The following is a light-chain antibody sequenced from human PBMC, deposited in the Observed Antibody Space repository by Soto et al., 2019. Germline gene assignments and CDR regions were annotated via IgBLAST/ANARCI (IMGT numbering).Light chain of an antibody. Sequence: DIQMTQSPSSLSASVGDRVTITCQASQDIRKYLNWYQHKAGKAPKLLIYDASNLEKGVPSRFSGSGSGTDFTFTISSLQPEDIATYYCQQDDNVPVTFGGGTKVEIK. CDR2: DAS. V-gene: IGKV1-33*01. CDR1: QDIRKY. CDR3: QQDDNVPVT. J-gene: IGKJ4*01.